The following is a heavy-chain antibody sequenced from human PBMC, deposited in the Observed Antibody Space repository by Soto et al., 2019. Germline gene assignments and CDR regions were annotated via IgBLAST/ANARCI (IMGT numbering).Heavy chain of an antibody. CDR3: ARDEGSHGFDS. D-gene: IGHD2-15*01. CDR2: VSGYNGNT. CDR1: GYTFTNYG. J-gene: IGHJ4*02. V-gene: IGHV1-18*04. Sequence: QVQLVQSGAEVKKPGASVRVSCKASGYTFTNYGISWVRQAPGQGLEWMGWVSGYNGNTNYAQKLRGRVTMTTDTSTSTAYMELRTLRSDDTAVYCCARDEGSHGFDSWGQGTLVTVSS.